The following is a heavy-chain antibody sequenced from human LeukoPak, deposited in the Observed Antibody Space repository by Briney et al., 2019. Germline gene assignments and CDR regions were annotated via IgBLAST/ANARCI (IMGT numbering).Heavy chain of an antibody. D-gene: IGHD3-10*01. J-gene: IGHJ5*02. CDR2: IDPSDSYT. CDR1: GYSFTSYW. Sequence: GESLKISCKGSGYSFTSYWISWVRQMPGKGLEWMGRIDPSDSYTNYSPSFQAHVTISADKSISTAYLQWRSLKASDTAMYYCARHGLLWFGERGDWFDPWGQGTLVTVSS. CDR3: ARHGLLWFGERGDWFDP. V-gene: IGHV5-10-1*01.